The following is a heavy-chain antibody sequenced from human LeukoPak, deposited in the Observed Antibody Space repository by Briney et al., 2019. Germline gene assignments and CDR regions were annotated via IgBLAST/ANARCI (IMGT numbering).Heavy chain of an antibody. Sequence: SLRLSCGGSGFPFEGLPMYYLPQPPGKRLVGVAFPSYVDGDVLYADSVEGRFTISRDDSKSTLYLQMNSLSPEDTAVFYCARAGGAWSTTHYYYFMDVWGNGTTVTVSS. D-gene: IGHD1-1*01. J-gene: IGHJ6*03. CDR3: ARAGGAWSTTHYYYFMDV. CDR2: PSYVDGDV. V-gene: IGHV3-30-3*01. CDR1: GFPFEGLP.